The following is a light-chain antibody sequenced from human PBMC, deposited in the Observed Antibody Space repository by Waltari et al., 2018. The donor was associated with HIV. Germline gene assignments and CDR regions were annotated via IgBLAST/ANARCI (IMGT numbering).Light chain of an antibody. Sequence: QSVLTQPPSASGTPGQRVTISCSGSSSNIGTNTENWYQQLHGTAPKLLIYSYNQRPSGVPDRFSGSKSGTSASLAISGLQSEDEADYYCASWDDSLNGYVFGTGTKVTVL. CDR2: SYN. J-gene: IGLJ1*01. V-gene: IGLV1-44*01. CDR3: ASWDDSLNGYV. CDR1: SSNIGTNT.